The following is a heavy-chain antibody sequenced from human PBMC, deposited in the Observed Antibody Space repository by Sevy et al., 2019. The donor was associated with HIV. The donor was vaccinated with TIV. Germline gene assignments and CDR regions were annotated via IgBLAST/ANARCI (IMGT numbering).Heavy chain of an antibody. J-gene: IGHJ5*02. V-gene: IGHV4-39*01. Sequence: SETLSLTCTVSSGSISSGSYYWGWIRQPPGKGLEWIGSFHYSGSTYYNPSLRSRVTISADTSKSQLSLKLRSVTAADTAMYYCAGHVWSNAPKRYCTGISCYPFDPWGQGTPVTVSS. CDR3: AGHVWSNAPKRYCTGISCYPFDP. CDR2: FHYSGST. CDR1: SGSISSGSYY. D-gene: IGHD2-2*01.